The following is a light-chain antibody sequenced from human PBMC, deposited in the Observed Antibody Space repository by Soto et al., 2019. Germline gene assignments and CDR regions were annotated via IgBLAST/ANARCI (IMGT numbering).Light chain of an antibody. CDR3: QHYHQWPPIT. V-gene: IGKV3-15*01. CDR1: QSVGSN. CDR2: AVS. Sequence: EIVMTQSPATLSLSPGERATLSCRASQSVGSNLAWYQQKPGQPPRLLIYAVSSRPTGFPARFSGSGSGTEFTLTISSLQSEDFAVYYCQHYHQWPPITFGQGTRLEIK. J-gene: IGKJ5*01.